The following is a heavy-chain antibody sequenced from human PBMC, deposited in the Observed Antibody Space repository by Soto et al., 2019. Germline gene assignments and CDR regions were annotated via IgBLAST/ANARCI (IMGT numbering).Heavy chain of an antibody. CDR2: IIPIFGTA. CDR1: GGTFSSYA. CDR3: ARESRGYSYLIIDY. J-gene: IGHJ4*02. Sequence: GASVKVSCKASGGTFSSYAISWVRQAPGQGLEWMGGIIPIFGTANYAQKFQGRVTITADESTSTAYMELSSLRSEDTAVYYCARESRGYSYLIIDYWGQGXLVTVYS. V-gene: IGHV1-69*13. D-gene: IGHD5-18*01.